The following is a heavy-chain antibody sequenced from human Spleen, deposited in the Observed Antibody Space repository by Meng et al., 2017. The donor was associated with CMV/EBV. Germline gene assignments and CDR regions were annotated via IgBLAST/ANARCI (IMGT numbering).Heavy chain of an antibody. J-gene: IGHJ3*02. V-gene: IGHV3-23*01. CDR3: AKYIVVVIGWYDAFDI. CDR2: ISGGGGNT. CDR1: GCTFSSSA. Sequence: GCTFSSSAMSWVSKAPGKGLEWVSTISGGGGNTYYADSVKGRFTISRDNSKNTLYLQMKSLRAEDTAVYYCAKYIVVVIGWYDAFDIWGQGTMVTVSS. D-gene: IGHD2-21*01.